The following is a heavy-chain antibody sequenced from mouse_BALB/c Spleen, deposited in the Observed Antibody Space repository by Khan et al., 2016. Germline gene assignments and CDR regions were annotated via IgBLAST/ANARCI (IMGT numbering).Heavy chain of an antibody. J-gene: IGHJ4*01. V-gene: IGHV7-3*02. CDR2: IRNKANGYTT. Sequence: EVELVESGGGLVQPGGSLRLSCATSGFTFTDYYMSWVRQPPGKALEWLGFIRNKANGYTTENSASVKGRFTISRDNSQSILYLQMNTLRAEDSATYYCARDMEGYDDAMDYWGQGTSVTVSS. D-gene: IGHD2-2*01. CDR1: GFTFTDYY. CDR3: ARDMEGYDDAMDY.